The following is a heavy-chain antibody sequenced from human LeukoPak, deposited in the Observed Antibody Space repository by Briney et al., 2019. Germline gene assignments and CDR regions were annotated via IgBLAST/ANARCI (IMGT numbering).Heavy chain of an antibody. D-gene: IGHD3-10*01. CDR3: ARYGSGSYYFGNYYYGMDV. Sequence: SETLSLTCAVYGGSFSGYYWSWIRQPPGKGLEWIGEINHSGSTNYNPSLKSRVTISADTSKNQFSLKLSSVTAADTAVYYCARYGSGSYYFGNYYYGMDVWGQGTTVTVSS. CDR1: GGSFSGYY. CDR2: INHSGST. J-gene: IGHJ6*02. V-gene: IGHV4-34*01.